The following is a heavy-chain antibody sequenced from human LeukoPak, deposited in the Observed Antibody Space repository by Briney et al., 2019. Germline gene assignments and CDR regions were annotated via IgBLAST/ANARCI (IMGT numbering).Heavy chain of an antibody. CDR2: IYPGDSDT. V-gene: IGHV5-51*01. Sequence: GESLKISCKGSGYSFTSYWIGWVRQMPGKGLEWMGIIYPGDSDTRNSPSFQGQVTISANKSISTAYVQWSSPKASDTDMYYCARRAQQDAFDIWGQGTMVTVSS. J-gene: IGHJ3*02. CDR1: GYSFTSYW. CDR3: ARRAQQDAFDI.